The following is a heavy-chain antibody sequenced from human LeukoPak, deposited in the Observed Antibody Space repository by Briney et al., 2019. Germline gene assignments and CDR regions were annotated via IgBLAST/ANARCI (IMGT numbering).Heavy chain of an antibody. D-gene: IGHD3-3*01. Sequence: ASVEVSCKASGYTFINYFIHWVRQAPGQGLEWMGVINPRSGSTTYAQMFQGRVTMTRDTSTSTVYVDLGSLRSEDTAIYYCAREGNYDKHFDHWGQGALVTVSS. CDR2: INPRSGST. CDR1: GYTFINYF. V-gene: IGHV1-46*01. CDR3: AREGNYDKHFDH. J-gene: IGHJ4*02.